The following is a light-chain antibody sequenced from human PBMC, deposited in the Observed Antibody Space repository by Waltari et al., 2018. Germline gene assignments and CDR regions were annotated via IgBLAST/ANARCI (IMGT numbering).Light chain of an antibody. CDR1: SNDVGGYNS. J-gene: IGLJ2*01. V-gene: IGLV2-14*01. CDR2: AVS. CDR3: SSQSSNDVVL. Sequence: QSALPQPASVSGSPGQSVTIFCAGTSNDVGGYNSVSWYQAHPGQAPRVIISAVSDRPAGGSDRFSGSKSGNTAALTISGLQAEDEADYYCSSQSSNDVVLFGGVTKLTVL.